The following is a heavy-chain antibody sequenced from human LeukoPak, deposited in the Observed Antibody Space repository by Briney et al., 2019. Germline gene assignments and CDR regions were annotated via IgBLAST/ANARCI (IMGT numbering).Heavy chain of an antibody. Sequence: TASETLSLTCTVSGGSISSYYWSWIRQPPGKGVEWIGYIYYSGSTNYNPSLKSRVTISVDTSKNQFSLKLSSVTAADTAVYDCARDRAPTTLFDYGMDVWGQGTTVTVSS. J-gene: IGHJ6*02. V-gene: IGHV4-59*01. D-gene: IGHD1-14*01. CDR1: GGSISSYY. CDR3: ARDRAPTTLFDYGMDV. CDR2: IYYSGST.